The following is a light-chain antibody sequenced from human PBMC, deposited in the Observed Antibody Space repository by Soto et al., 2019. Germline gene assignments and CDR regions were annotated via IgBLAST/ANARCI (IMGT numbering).Light chain of an antibody. CDR1: QDISNY. CDR2: DAS. Sequence: DIQMTQSPSSLSASIGDRVTITCQASQDISNYLNWYQQKPGKAPKLLISDASNLETGVPSRFSGSASGTDFTFTNTGLQPEDVATYYYQQYDHLPLAFDRGTAVEISFGGGTRVELK. CDR3: QQYDHLPLAFDRGTAVEIS. J-gene: IGKJ4*01. V-gene: IGKV1-33*01.